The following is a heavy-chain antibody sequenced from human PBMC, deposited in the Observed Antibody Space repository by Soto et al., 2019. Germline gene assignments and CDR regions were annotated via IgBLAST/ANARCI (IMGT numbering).Heavy chain of an antibody. V-gene: IGHV1-69*13. CDR3: ARDKTAMVRGVIIYYGMDV. D-gene: IGHD3-10*01. CDR2: IIPIFGTA. J-gene: IGHJ6*02. CDR1: GGTFSSYA. Sequence: SVKVSCKASGGTFSSYAISWVRQAPGQGLEWMGGIIPIFGTANYAQKFQGRVTITADESTSTAYMELSSLRSEDTAVYYCARDKTAMVRGVIIYYGMDVWGQGTTVTVSS.